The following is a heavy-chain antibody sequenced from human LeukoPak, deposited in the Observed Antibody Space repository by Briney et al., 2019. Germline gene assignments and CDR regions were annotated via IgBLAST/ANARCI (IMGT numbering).Heavy chain of an antibody. Sequence: PGGSLRLSCTVSGFTVSSNSMSWVRQAPGKGLEWVAFIYSAGSIYYSDSVKGQFTISIDNSKNTLYLQMTSLRAEDTAVYYCAGYSDSRADYWGQGTLVTVSS. D-gene: IGHD5-12*01. CDR3: AGYSDSRADY. V-gene: IGHV3-53*01. CDR1: GFTVSSNS. J-gene: IGHJ4*02. CDR2: IYSAGSI.